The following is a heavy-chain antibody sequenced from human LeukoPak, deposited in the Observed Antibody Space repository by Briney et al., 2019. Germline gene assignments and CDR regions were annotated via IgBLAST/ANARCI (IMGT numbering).Heavy chain of an antibody. D-gene: IGHD1-14*01. CDR2: ISAGGGNT. CDR3: AKEYSVRNQFDY. V-gene: IGHV3-23*01. Sequence: GGSLRLSCAASGFTFSTYGMNWVRQAPGKGLEWVSAISAGGGNTYYADSVKGRFTISRDNSKNTLFLEMNSLRAEDTAVYYCAKEYSVRNQFDYWGQGTLVAVSS. J-gene: IGHJ4*02. CDR1: GFTFSTYG.